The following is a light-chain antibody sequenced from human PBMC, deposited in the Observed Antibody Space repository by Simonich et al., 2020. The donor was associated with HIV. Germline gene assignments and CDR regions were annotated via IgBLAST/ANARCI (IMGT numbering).Light chain of an antibody. CDR2: RNN. Sequence: QSVLTQSPSASGTPGQRVTISCSGSSSSIGSNYVYWYQQLPGTAPKLPIYRNNQRPSGVPDRFSGSKSGTSASLAISGLRSEDEAAYYCAAWDDTLSGVVFGGGTKVTVL. CDR3: AAWDDTLSGVV. J-gene: IGLJ2*01. CDR1: SSSIGSNY. V-gene: IGLV1-47*01.